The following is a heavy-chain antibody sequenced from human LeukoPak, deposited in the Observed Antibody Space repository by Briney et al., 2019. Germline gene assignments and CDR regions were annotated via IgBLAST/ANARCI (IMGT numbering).Heavy chain of an antibody. D-gene: IGHD6-13*01. CDR2: IYYSGST. Sequence: SETLSLTCTVSGGSINSYYWSWIRQPPGKGLEWIGYIYYSGSTNYNPSLKSRVTISVDTSKNQFSLKLSSVTAADTAVYYCAREHSGSWVDYWGQGILVSVSS. CDR1: GGSINSYY. J-gene: IGHJ4*02. V-gene: IGHV4-59*01. CDR3: AREHSGSWVDY.